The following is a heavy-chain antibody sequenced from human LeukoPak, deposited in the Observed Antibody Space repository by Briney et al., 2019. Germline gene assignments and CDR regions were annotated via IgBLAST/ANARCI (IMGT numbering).Heavy chain of an antibody. CDR3: ARTTGCSSTSCYVNF. V-gene: IGHV3-23*01. CDR2: ISGSGDST. Sequence: GGSLRLSCAASGFTFSSYAMHWVRQAPGEGLEWVSGISGSGDSTYYADSVKGRFTISRDNSKNTLYLQMSTLRAEDTAVYYCARTTGCSSTSCYVNFWGQGTLVTVSS. CDR1: GFTFSSYA. J-gene: IGHJ4*02. D-gene: IGHD2-2*01.